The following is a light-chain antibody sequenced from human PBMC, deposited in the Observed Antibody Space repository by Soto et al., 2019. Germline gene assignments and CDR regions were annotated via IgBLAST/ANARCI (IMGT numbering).Light chain of an antibody. CDR1: QSISKW. CDR3: QQYNSWSGLT. V-gene: IGKV1-5*01. Sequence: DIQMTQSPSTLSASVGDRVTITCRASQSISKWLAWYQQKPGTAPKLLIYDASSMESGVPSRFSGSGSGTEFTLTISTLQPDDFATYYCQQYNSWSGLTFGRGTRVEIK. CDR2: DAS. J-gene: IGKJ4*01.